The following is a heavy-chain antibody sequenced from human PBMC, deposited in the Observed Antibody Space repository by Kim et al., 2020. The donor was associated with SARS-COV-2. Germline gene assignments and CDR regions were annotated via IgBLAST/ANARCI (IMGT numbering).Heavy chain of an antibody. V-gene: IGHV3-23*01. J-gene: IGHJ4*02. D-gene: IGHD5-12*01. Sequence: VGGRFTISRDNTKNTLYLQMNSLRAEDTAVYYWAKMYDSDHKRFSGYGYWGQGAQVTVSS. CDR3: AKMYDSDHKRFSGYGY.